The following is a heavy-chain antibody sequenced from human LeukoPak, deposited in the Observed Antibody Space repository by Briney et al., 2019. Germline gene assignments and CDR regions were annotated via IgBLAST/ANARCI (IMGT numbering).Heavy chain of an antibody. CDR1: GFTFSSYG. V-gene: IGHV3-30*18. Sequence: GGSLRLSCAASGFTFSSYGMHWVRQAPGKGLEWVAVISYDGSKTYYADAVKGRITISRDNSKNTLYMQMNSLRAEDTAVYYCAKGHGDYRLGDTMDVWGQGTTVTVSS. CDR2: ISYDGSKT. D-gene: IGHD4-17*01. J-gene: IGHJ6*02. CDR3: AKGHGDYRLGDTMDV.